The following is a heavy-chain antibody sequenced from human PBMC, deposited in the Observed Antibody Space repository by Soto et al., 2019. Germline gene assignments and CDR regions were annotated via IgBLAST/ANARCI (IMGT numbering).Heavy chain of an antibody. Sequence: ASVKVSCKASGGTFSSYAISWMRQAPGQGLEWMGGIIPIFGTANYAQKFQGRVTITADESTSTAYMELSSLRSEDTAVYYCARDLGYYDSSGPKGPWGQGTLVTAPQ. J-gene: IGHJ4*02. CDR3: ARDLGYYDSSGPKGP. CDR1: GGTFSSYA. CDR2: IIPIFGTA. V-gene: IGHV1-69*13. D-gene: IGHD3-22*01.